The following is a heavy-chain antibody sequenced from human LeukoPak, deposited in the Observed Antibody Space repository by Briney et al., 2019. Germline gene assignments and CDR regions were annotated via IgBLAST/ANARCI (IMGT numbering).Heavy chain of an antibody. J-gene: IGHJ4*02. D-gene: IGHD6-13*01. CDR2: IIPIFGTA. Sequence: ASVKVSCKASGYTFTSYGISWVRQAPGQGLEWMGGIIPIFGTANYAQKFQGRVTITADESTSTAYMELSSLRSEDTAVYYCARDTAAPGESLVWGQGTLVTVSS. V-gene: IGHV1-69*13. CDR1: GYTFTSYG. CDR3: ARDTAAPGESLV.